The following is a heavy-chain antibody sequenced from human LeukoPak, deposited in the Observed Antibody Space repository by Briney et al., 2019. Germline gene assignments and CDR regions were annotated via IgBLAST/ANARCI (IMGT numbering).Heavy chain of an antibody. D-gene: IGHD1/OR15-1a*01. CDR2: MYYSGAT. Sequence: SETLSLTCTVSCGSISSSGYYGGWVRQPPGKGLEWIGSMYYSGATYYNPSLKSRVTISVDTSNNQFSLNLSSVTAADTAVYYCARWVLGTTTYLFDFWGQGTLVTVSS. CDR1: CGSISSSGYY. V-gene: IGHV4-39*01. CDR3: ARWVLGTTTYLFDF. J-gene: IGHJ4*02.